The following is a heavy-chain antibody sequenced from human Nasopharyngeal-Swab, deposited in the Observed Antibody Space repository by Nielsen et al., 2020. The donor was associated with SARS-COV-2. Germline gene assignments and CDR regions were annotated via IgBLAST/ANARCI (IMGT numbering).Heavy chain of an antibody. CDR2: ISAYNGNT. V-gene: IGHV1-18*01. D-gene: IGHD6-19*01. Sequence: WVRQAPGQRLEWMGWISAYNGNTNYAQKLQGRVTMTTDTSTSTAYMELRSLRSDDTAVYYCAMVVAGTIDYWGQGTLVTVSS. J-gene: IGHJ4*02. CDR3: AMVVAGTIDY.